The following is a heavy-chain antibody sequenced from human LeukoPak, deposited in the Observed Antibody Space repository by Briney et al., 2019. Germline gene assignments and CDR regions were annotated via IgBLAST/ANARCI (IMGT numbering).Heavy chain of an antibody. CDR3: ASFGYGDTPGGLDY. CDR1: GYTFTSYY. Sequence: ASVKVSCKASGYTFTSYYMHWVRQAPGQGLEWMGIINPSGGSTSYAQKFQGRVTVTRDMSTSTVYMELSSLRSEDTAVYYCASFGYGDTPGGLDYWGQGTLVTVSS. CDR2: INPSGGST. D-gene: IGHD4-17*01. V-gene: IGHV1-46*01. J-gene: IGHJ4*02.